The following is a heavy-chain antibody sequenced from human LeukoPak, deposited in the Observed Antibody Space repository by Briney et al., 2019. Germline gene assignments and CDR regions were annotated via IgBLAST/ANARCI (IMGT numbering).Heavy chain of an antibody. CDR2: ISWNSGSI. V-gene: IGHV3-9*01. CDR1: GFTFDDYA. D-gene: IGHD6-13*01. Sequence: PGGSLRLSCAASGFTFDDYAMHWVRQAPGKGLEWVSGISWNSGSIGYADSVKGRFTISRDNAKNSLYLQMNSLRAEDTALYYCAKSSFSSSWYGPPFDPWGQGTLVTVSS. J-gene: IGHJ5*02. CDR3: AKSSFSSSWYGPPFDP.